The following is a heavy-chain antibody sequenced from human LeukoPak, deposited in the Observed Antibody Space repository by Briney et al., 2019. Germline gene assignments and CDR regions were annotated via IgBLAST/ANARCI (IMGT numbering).Heavy chain of an antibody. D-gene: IGHD6-13*01. J-gene: IGHJ5*02. CDR3: ARETRVAAAGKVSRRFDP. CDR1: GFTFSSYA. Sequence: GGSLRLSCAASGFTFSSYAMHWVRQAPGKGLEWVAVISYDGSNKYYADSVKGRFTISRDNSKNTLYLQMNSPRAEDTAVYYCARETRVAAAGKVSRRFDPWGQGTLVTVSS. CDR2: ISYDGSNK. V-gene: IGHV3-30-3*01.